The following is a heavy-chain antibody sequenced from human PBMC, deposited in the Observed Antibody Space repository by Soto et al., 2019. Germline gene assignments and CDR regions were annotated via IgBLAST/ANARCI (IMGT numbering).Heavy chain of an antibody. CDR1: GYTFTSYY. CDR2: INPSGGST. D-gene: IGHD1-20*01. CDR3: ARNVNSGLDY. Sequence: QVQLVQSGADVKKPGASVKVSCKASGYTFTSYYIHWVRQAPGQGLEWMGFINPSGGSTSYAQKFPGRVTLTRDTSTSTVYMELSSLRSEDTAMYYCARNVNSGLDYWCQGTLVTVSS. J-gene: IGHJ4*02. V-gene: IGHV1-46*01.